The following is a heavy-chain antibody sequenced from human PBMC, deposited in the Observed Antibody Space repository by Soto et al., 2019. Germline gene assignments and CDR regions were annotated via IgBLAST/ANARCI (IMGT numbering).Heavy chain of an antibody. CDR2: IYHGDSDT. V-gene: IGHV5-51*07. CDR3: ARSYFTNGVCFDFDD. Sequence: GESLKISCKGSGYSFTSYWINWLHQMPGKGLEWMGIIYHGDSDTRYSPSFQCQVTISADKSISTAYLQWSSLKASDTAMYYCARSYFTNGVCFDFDDWGQGTLVTVSS. D-gene: IGHD2-8*01. J-gene: IGHJ4*02. CDR1: GYSFTSYW.